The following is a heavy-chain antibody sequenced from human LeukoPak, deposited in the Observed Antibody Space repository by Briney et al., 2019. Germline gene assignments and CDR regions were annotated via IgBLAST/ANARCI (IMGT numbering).Heavy chain of an antibody. CDR2: IYYSGST. D-gene: IGHD6-25*01. V-gene: IGHV4-38-2*02. CDR3: ARAAAYYYYYMDV. J-gene: IGHJ6*03. CDR1: GFSISRGFY. Sequence: ASETLSLTCSVSGFSISRGFYWGWIRQPPGKGLEWIGYIYYSGSTNYNPSLKSRVTISVDTSKNQFSLRLSSVTAADTAVYYCARAAAYYYYYMDVWGKGTTVTVSS.